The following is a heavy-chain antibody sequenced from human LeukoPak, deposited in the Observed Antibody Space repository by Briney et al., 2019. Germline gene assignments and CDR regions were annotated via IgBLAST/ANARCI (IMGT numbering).Heavy chain of an antibody. CDR2: IYTSGST. V-gene: IGHV4-4*07. CDR3: ARDGHYDYVWGSYRTYYFDY. Sequence: SETLSLTCTVCGGSISSYYWSWIRQPAGKGLEWIGRIYTSGSTNYNPSLKSRVIMSVDTSKNQFSLKLSSVTAADTAVYYCARDGHYDYVWGSYRTYYFDYWGQGTLVTVSS. D-gene: IGHD3-16*02. J-gene: IGHJ4*02. CDR1: GGSISSYY.